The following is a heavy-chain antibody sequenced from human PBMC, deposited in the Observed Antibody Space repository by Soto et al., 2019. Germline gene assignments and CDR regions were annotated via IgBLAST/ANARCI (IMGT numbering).Heavy chain of an antibody. CDR1: GVSFSSGDYY. CDR3: ARGREFYVPGRPYAPVV. J-gene: IGHJ3*01. D-gene: IGHD3-10*02. V-gene: IGHV4-30-4*01. CDR2: IFYSGST. Sequence: SETLSLTCSVSGVSFSSGDYYWSLIRQPPGKGLEWIGYIFYSGSTYYNPALESRIIMSVDTSKNQFSLKLSSVTAAATAVYFCARGREFYVPGRPYAPVVSGQGTTVTVSS.